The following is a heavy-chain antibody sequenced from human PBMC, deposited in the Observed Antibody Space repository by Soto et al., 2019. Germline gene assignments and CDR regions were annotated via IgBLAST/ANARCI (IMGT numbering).Heavy chain of an antibody. CDR3: VKDYIAVAGKGYYDS. Sequence: EVQLLESGGGLVRPGGSLRLSCVASGFTFSNFAMGWVRQAPGRGLEWVSHISGLGRTIYYADSVKGRFTISRDNSKNTLYLQVDSLRAEDTAVYYCVKDYIAVAGKGYYDSWGQGTLVTVSS. D-gene: IGHD6-19*01. CDR1: GFTFSNFA. CDR2: ISGLGRTI. J-gene: IGHJ4*02. V-gene: IGHV3-23*01.